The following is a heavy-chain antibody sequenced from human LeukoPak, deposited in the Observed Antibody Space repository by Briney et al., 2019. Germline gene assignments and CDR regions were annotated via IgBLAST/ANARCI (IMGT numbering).Heavy chain of an antibody. V-gene: IGHV3-23*01. CDR3: AKDRDYGGNLYYYGMDV. Sequence: GGSLRLSCAASGFTFSSYAMSWVRQAPGKGLEWVSAISGSGGSTYYADSVKGRFTISRDNSKNTLYLQMNSLRAEDTAVYYCAKDRDYGGNLYYYGMDVWGQGTTVTVSS. J-gene: IGHJ6*02. CDR1: GFTFSSYA. CDR2: ISGSGGST. D-gene: IGHD4-23*01.